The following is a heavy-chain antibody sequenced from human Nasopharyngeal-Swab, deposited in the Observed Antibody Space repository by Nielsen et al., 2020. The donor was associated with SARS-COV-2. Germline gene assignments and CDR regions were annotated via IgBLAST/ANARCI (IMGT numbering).Heavy chain of an antibody. D-gene: IGHD5-18*01. J-gene: IGHJ3*02. V-gene: IGHV3-21*01. CDR3: ARDRGYSYGPDAFEI. CDR2: ISSSSSYI. Sequence: VRQAPGKGLEWVSSISSSSSYIYYADSVKGRFTISRDKAQNSLYLQMNGLRAEDTAVYYCARDRGYSYGPDAFEIWGQGTMVTVSS.